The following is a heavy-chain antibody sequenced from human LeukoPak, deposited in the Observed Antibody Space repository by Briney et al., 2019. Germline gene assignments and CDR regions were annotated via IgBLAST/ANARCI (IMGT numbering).Heavy chain of an antibody. CDR2: INHSGST. D-gene: IGHD3-10*01. CDR3: ARELDYGSGSYYNTDYYYYGMDV. Sequence: SETLSLTCAVYGGSFSGYYWSWIRQPPGKGLEWIGEINHSGSTNYNPSLKSRVTMSVDTSKNQFSLKLSSVTAADTAVYYCARELDYGSGSYYNTDYYYYGMDVWGQGTTVTVSS. J-gene: IGHJ6*02. CDR1: GGSFSGYY. V-gene: IGHV4-34*01.